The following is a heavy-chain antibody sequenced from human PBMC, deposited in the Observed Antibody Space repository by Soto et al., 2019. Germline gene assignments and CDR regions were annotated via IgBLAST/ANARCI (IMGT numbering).Heavy chain of an antibody. J-gene: IGHJ3*02. CDR3: AVDYCSSTSCYGAFDI. CDR1: GYTLTELS. D-gene: IGHD2-2*01. CDR2: FDPEDGET. V-gene: IGHV1-24*01. Sequence: ASVKVSCKVSGYTLTELSMHWVRQAPGKGLEWMGGFDPEDGETVYAQKFQGRVTMTEDTSTDTAYMELSSLRSEDTAVYYCAVDYCSSTSCYGAFDIWGQGTMVTV.